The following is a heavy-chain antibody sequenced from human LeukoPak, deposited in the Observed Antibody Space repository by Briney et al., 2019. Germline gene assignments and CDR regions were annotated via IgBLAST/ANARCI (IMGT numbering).Heavy chain of an antibody. Sequence: SETLSLTCAVYGGSFSSYYWGWIRQPPGKGLEWIGSIYYSGSTYYNPSLKSRVTISVDTSKNQFSVKLSSVTAADTAVYYCARLPGLYYGMDVWGQGTTVTVSS. CDR2: IYYSGST. J-gene: IGHJ6*02. V-gene: IGHV4-39*01. CDR3: ARLPGLYYGMDV. CDR1: GGSFSSYY.